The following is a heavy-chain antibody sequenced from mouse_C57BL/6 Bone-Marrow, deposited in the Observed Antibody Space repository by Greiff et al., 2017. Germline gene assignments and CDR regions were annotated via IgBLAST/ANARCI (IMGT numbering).Heavy chain of an antibody. CDR3: ATWRAY. J-gene: IGHJ3*01. V-gene: IGHV2-2*01. CDR2: IWSGGNT. Sequence: QVQLKESGPGLVQPSQSLSITCTVSGFSLTSYGVHWVRQSPGKGLEWLGVIWSGGNTDYNAAFISRLSISKDNSKSQVFFKRDSLQADDTAIYYCATWRAYWGQGTLVTVSA. CDR1: GFSLTSYG.